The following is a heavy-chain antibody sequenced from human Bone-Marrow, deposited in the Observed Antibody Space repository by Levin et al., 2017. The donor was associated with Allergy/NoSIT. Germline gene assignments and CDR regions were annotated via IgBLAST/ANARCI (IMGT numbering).Heavy chain of an antibody. J-gene: IGHJ6*02. Sequence: GGSLRLSCAASGFTFRNYAMSWVRQDPAKGLEWVSAIRDSGDSPYYADSVKGRFTISRDNSKNTLYLQMNSLRAEDTALYYCAKHPSAYHSQYYGMDGLGPGTTVTVSS. CDR3: AKHPSAYHSQYYGMDG. V-gene: IGHV3-23*01. D-gene: IGHD3-3*01. CDR1: GFTFRNYA. CDR2: IRDSGDSP.